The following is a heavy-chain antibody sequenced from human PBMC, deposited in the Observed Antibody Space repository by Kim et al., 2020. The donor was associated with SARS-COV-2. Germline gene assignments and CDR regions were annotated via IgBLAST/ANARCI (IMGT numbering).Heavy chain of an antibody. V-gene: IGHV4-39*01. Sequence: SETLSLTCTVSGGSISSSSYYWAWSRQPPGKGLEWIGSLYFSGSTYYNPSLKSRITISVDTSRNQFSLKLSSVTAADTAVYYCASSKERLYYFDYWGQGT. CDR1: GGSISSSSYY. D-gene: IGHD2-2*01. J-gene: IGHJ4*02. CDR3: ASSKERLYYFDY. CDR2: LYFSGST.